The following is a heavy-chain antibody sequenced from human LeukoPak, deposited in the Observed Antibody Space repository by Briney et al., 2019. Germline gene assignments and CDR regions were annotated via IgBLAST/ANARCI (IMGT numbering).Heavy chain of an antibody. CDR3: ARASHGWYFDL. CDR2: IYYSGST. CDR1: GGSFSGYY. V-gene: IGHV4-34*01. Sequence: SETLSLTCAVYGGSFSGYYWGWIRQPPGKGLEWIGSIYYSGSTYYNPSLKSRVTMSIDTSKNQFSLKLNSVTAADTAVYYCARASHGWYFDLWGRGTLVTVSS. D-gene: IGHD6-6*01. J-gene: IGHJ2*01.